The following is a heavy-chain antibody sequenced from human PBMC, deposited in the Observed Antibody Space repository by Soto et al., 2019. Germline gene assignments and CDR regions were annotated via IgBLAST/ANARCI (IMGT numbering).Heavy chain of an antibody. Sequence: ASVKVSCKASGGTFSSYAISWVRQAPGQGLEWMGGIIPIFGTANYAQKFQGRVTITADESTSTAYMELSSLRSEDTAVYYCARSAASYYYYGMDVWGQGTTVTASS. J-gene: IGHJ6*02. D-gene: IGHD2-15*01. CDR3: ARSAASYYYYGMDV. CDR2: IIPIFGTA. CDR1: GGTFSSYA. V-gene: IGHV1-69*13.